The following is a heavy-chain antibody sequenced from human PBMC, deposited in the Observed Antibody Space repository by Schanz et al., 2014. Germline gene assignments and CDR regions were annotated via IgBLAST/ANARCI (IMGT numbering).Heavy chain of an antibody. V-gene: IGHV3-48*04. CDR3: ARDSNGDDGYRFWFDS. Sequence: EVHLVESGGGLVQPGGSLRLSCAASGITFSSHSFNWVRQAPGKGLEWISYITYNGGTIYYADSVKGRFTISRDNAKSSLYLQMNSLRVEDTAIYYCARDSNGDDGYRFWFDSWGQGILVTVSS. CDR2: ITYNGGTI. J-gene: IGHJ5*01. CDR1: GITFSSHS. D-gene: IGHD4-17*01.